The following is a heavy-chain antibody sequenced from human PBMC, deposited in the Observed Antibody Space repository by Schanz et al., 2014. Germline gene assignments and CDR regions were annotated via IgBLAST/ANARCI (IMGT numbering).Heavy chain of an antibody. Sequence: QVQLVESGGGVVQPGRSLRLSCAASGFTFSTCAMHWVRQAPGKGLEWVSVIYSGGSTYYAESVKGRFAISRDNSKDTLYLQMNSLRTEDTAVYYCAGDWASGRYYSDYWGQGTLVTVSS. CDR3: AGDWASGRYYSDY. CDR2: IYSGGST. J-gene: IGHJ4*02. V-gene: IGHV3-NL1*01. D-gene: IGHD1-26*01. CDR1: GFTFSTCA.